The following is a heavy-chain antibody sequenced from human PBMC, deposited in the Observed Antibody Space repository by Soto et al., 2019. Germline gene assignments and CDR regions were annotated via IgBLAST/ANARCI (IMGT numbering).Heavy chain of an antibody. CDR3: ARGVAYYYYYGMDV. Sequence: SETLSLTCAVYGGSFRGYYWSWIRQPPGKGLEWIGEINHSGGTNYNPSLKSRVTISVDTSKNQFSLKLSSVTAADTAVYYCARGVAYYYYYGMDVWGQGTTVTVSS. V-gene: IGHV4-34*01. CDR1: GGSFRGYY. CDR2: INHSGGT. D-gene: IGHD3-3*01. J-gene: IGHJ6*02.